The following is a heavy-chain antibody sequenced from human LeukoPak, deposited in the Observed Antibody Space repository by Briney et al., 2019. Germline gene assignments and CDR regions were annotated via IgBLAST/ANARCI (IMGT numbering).Heavy chain of an antibody. CDR3: AKSTIAALGTHPINY. V-gene: IGHV3-30*04. CDR1: GITFSSYA. D-gene: IGHD6-6*01. J-gene: IGHJ4*02. CDR2: ISYDGSNK. Sequence: PGGSLRLSCAASGITFSSYAMHWVRQAPGKGLEWVAVISYDGSNKYYADSVKGRFTISRDNSKNTLYLQMNSLRAEDTAVYYCAKSTIAALGTHPINYWGQGILVTVSS.